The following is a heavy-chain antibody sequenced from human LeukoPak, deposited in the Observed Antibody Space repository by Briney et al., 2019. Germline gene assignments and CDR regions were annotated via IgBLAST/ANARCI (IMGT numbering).Heavy chain of an antibody. J-gene: IGHJ4*02. CDR1: GFTFSSYG. Sequence: GGSLRLSCAASGFTFSSYGMHWVRQAPGKGLEWVAVISYDGSNKYYADSVKGRFTISRDNSKNSLYLQMNSLRAEDTALYYCAKDIRRYISIGPDYWGQGTLVTVSS. CDR2: ISYDGSNK. CDR3: AKDIRRYISIGPDY. D-gene: IGHD3-3*02. V-gene: IGHV3-30*18.